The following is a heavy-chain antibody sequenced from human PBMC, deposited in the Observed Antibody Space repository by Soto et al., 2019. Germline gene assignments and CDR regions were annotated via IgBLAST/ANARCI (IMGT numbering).Heavy chain of an antibody. Sequence: ASVKVSCKASGYTFTSYGISWVRQAPGQGLEWMGWISAYNGNTNYAQKLQGRVTMTTDTSTSTAYMELRSLRSDDTAVYYCARAVYDFWSGYLDYWGQGTLVTVSS. CDR3: ARAVYDFWSGYLDY. CDR2: ISAYNGNT. J-gene: IGHJ4*02. D-gene: IGHD3-3*01. CDR1: GYTFTSYG. V-gene: IGHV1-18*01.